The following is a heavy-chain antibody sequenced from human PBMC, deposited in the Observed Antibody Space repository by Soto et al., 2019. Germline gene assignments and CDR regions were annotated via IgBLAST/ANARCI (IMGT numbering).Heavy chain of an antibody. J-gene: IGHJ6*02. D-gene: IGHD5-18*01. CDR2: ISAYNGNT. V-gene: IGHV1-18*01. Sequence: ASVKVSCKASGYTFTSYGISWVRQAPGQGLEWMGWISAYNGNTNYAQKLQGRVTMTTDTSTSTAYMELRSLRSDDTAVYYCARNKTKGWLKRYYYYGMDVWGQGTTVTVSS. CDR3: ARNKTKGWLKRYYYYGMDV. CDR1: GYTFTSYG.